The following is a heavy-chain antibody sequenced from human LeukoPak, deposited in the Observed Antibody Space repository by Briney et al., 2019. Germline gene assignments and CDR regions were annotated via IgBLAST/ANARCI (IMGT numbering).Heavy chain of an antibody. J-gene: IGHJ4*02. D-gene: IGHD2-8*01. CDR1: AFTFDDFP. CDR2: VSVDGDTK. Sequence: GGSLRLSCAASAFTFDDFPMHWVRQQPGKGLEWVSLVSVDGDTKYYADSVRGRFTISRDNSKNSLYLQMNSLRIEDTAFYYCAKDIIGYAPLWGQGTLVTVSS. V-gene: IGHV3-43*01. CDR3: AKDIIGYAPL.